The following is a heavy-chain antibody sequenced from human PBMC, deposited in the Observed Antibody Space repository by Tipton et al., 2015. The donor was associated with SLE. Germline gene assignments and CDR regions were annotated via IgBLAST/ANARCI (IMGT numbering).Heavy chain of an antibody. D-gene: IGHD1-1*01. J-gene: IGHJ4*02. V-gene: IGHV3-23*03. Sequence: SPRLSCAVSGFTFSSYSMNWVRQVPGKGLDWVSVIYIDGDTYYGDSVKGRFTISRDSSKNTLYLQMNSLRRDDTALYYCARERTGIIDFWGQGTLVTVSS. CDR2: IYIDGDT. CDR1: GFTFSSYS. CDR3: ARERTGIIDF.